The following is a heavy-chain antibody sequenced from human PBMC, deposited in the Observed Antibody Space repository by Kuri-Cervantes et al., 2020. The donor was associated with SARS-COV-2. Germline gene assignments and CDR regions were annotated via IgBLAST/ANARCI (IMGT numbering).Heavy chain of an antibody. CDR2: IYPGDSDT. CDR3: ARYSSNWSYYMDV. CDR1: GYSFTSYW. Sequence: GGSLRLSCKGSGYSFTSYWIGWVRQMPGKGLEWMGIIYPGDSDTRYSPSFQGQVTISADKSISTAYLQWSSLKASDTAMYYCARYSSNWSYYMDVWGKGTTVTVSS. D-gene: IGHD6-13*01. V-gene: IGHV5-51*01. J-gene: IGHJ6*03.